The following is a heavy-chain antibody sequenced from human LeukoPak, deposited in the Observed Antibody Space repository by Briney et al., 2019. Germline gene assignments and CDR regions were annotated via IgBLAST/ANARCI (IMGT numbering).Heavy chain of an antibody. Sequence: GGSLRLSCAASGFTFSSYAMSWVRQAPGRGLEWASAISVSGGSTHYAHSVKARFPISRNNAKNTLYLQAHTLSAVDNAVFYCAKAPDSGDSTYYDFWSGYPTPSYYFDYWGQGNLVTVSS. CDR2: ISVSGGST. CDR3: AKAPDSGDSTYYDFWSGYPTPSYYFDY. CDR1: GFTFSSYA. V-gene: IGHV3-23*01. D-gene: IGHD3-3*01. J-gene: IGHJ4*02.